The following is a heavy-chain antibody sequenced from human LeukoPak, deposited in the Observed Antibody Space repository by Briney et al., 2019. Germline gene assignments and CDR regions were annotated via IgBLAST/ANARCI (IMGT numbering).Heavy chain of an antibody. J-gene: IGHJ2*01. D-gene: IGHD6-13*01. CDR3: ARAAYSSTWYSRYFDL. CDR1: GFTFSSYG. V-gene: IGHV3-30*02. Sequence: GGSLRLSCAASGFTFSSYGMNWVRQAPGKGLEWVAFIRYDGSNKYYADSVKGRFTTSRDNSKNTLYLQMNSLRAGDTAVYYCARAAYSSTWYSRYFDLWGRGTLVTVSS. CDR2: IRYDGSNK.